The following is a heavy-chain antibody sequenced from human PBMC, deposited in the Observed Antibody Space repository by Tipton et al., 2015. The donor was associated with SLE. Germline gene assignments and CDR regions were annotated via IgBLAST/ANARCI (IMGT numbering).Heavy chain of an antibody. CDR2: IYTDGSRT. Sequence: SLRLSCATSGFTFSSYWMHWVRQAPGKGLVWVSRIYTDGSRTHYADSVRGRFTISRDNAKKTLYLQMNRLRAEDTAAYYCARGESSGYYVDYWGHGTLVTVSS. D-gene: IGHD3-22*01. CDR1: GFTFSSYW. J-gene: IGHJ4*01. V-gene: IGHV3-74*01. CDR3: ARGESSGYYVDY.